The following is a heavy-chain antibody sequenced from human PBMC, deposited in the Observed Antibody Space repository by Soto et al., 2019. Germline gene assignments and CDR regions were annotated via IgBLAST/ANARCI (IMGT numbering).Heavy chain of an antibody. CDR2: ISSSSSTI. J-gene: IGHJ3*02. Sequence: PGGSLRLSCAASGFTFRTITLNWVRQAPGRGLEWVSYISSSSSTIYYADSVKGRFTISRDNAENSLYLQMNSLRDEDTAVYYCARGELRYFDWFDAFDIWGQGTMVTVSS. D-gene: IGHD3-9*01. CDR1: GFTFRTIT. CDR3: ARGELRYFDWFDAFDI. V-gene: IGHV3-48*02.